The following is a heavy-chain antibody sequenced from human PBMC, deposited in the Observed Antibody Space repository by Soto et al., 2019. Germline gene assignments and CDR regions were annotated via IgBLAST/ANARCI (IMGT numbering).Heavy chain of an antibody. V-gene: IGHV4-34*01. CDR2: INHSGST. D-gene: IGHD6-13*01. J-gene: IGHJ6*02. CDR3: ARGVAGIAAAGTYYGMDV. Sequence: KTSETLSLTCAVYGGSFSGYYWSWIRQPPGKGLEWIGEINHSGSTNYNPSLKSRVTISVDTSKNQFSLKPSSVTAADTAVYYCARGVAGIAAAGTYYGMDVWGQGTTVTVSS. CDR1: GGSFSGYY.